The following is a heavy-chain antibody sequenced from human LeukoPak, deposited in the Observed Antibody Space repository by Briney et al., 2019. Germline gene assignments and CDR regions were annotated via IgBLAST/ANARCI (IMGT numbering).Heavy chain of an antibody. Sequence: GESLKISCKGSGNIFTTHWIGWVRQMPGKGLEWMGIIYPGDSDTRYSPSFQGQVTISADKSISTAYLQWSSLKASDTAMYYCARSSSGWRLFDSWGQGTLVTVSS. CDR3: ARSSSGWRLFDS. J-gene: IGHJ4*02. D-gene: IGHD6-19*01. CDR2: IYPGDSDT. V-gene: IGHV5-51*01. CDR1: GNIFTTHW.